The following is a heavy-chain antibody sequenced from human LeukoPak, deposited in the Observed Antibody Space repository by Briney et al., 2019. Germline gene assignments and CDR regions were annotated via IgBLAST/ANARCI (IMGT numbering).Heavy chain of an antibody. CDR2: INPNSGGT. J-gene: IGHJ4*02. CDR3: ARGGYSGSYAYYFDY. V-gene: IGHV1-2*02. CDR1: GYTFTSYD. D-gene: IGHD1-26*01. Sequence: ASVKVSCKASGYTFTSYDINWVRQAPGQGLEWMGWINPNSGGTNYAQKFQGRVTMTRDTSISTAYMELSRLRSDDTAVYYCARGGYSGSYAYYFDYWGQGTLVTVSS.